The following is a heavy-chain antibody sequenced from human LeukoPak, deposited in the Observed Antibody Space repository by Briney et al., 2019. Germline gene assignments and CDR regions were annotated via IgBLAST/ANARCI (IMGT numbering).Heavy chain of an antibody. J-gene: IGHJ4*02. D-gene: IGHD3-10*01. Sequence: TGGSLRLSCAASEFTFSNCAMNWVRQAPGKGLEWVSGISGSGGSTYYAGSVKGRFTISRDNSKNTLYLQMNSLRAEDTAVFYCAKSRGYYGSGSYIDSWGQGTLVTVSS. V-gene: IGHV3-23*01. CDR2: ISGSGGST. CDR1: EFTFSNCA. CDR3: AKSRGYYGSGSYIDS.